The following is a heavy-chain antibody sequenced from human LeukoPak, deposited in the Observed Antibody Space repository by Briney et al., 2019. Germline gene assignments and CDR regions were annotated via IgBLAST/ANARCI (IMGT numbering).Heavy chain of an antibody. J-gene: IGHJ6*02. V-gene: IGHV3-23*01. Sequence: GGSLRLTCAASGFTFSSYAMSWVRQAPGKGLEWVSAISGSGGSTYYADSVKGRFTISRDNSKNTLYLQMNSLRAEDTAVYHCAEDSTGTTFVYYYYGMDVWGQGTTVTVSS. D-gene: IGHD1-7*01. CDR2: ISGSGGST. CDR1: GFTFSSYA. CDR3: AEDSTGTTFVYYYYGMDV.